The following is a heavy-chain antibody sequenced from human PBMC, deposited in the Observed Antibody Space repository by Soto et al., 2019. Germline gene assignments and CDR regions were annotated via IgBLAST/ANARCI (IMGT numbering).Heavy chain of an antibody. J-gene: IGHJ4*02. CDR3: ARGTAYYDILTGYLDY. CDR2: ISAYNGNT. Sequence: ASVKVSCKASGYTFTSYGISWVRQAPGQGLEWMGWISAYNGNTNYAQKLQGRVTMTTDTSTSTAYMELRSLRSDDTAVYYCARGTAYYDILTGYLDYWGQGTLVTVYS. V-gene: IGHV1-18*04. D-gene: IGHD3-9*01. CDR1: GYTFTSYG.